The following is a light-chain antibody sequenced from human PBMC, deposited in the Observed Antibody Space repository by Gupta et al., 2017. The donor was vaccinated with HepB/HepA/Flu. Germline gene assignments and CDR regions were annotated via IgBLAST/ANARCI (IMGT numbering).Light chain of an antibody. J-gene: IGKJ1*01. CDR3: QQYNHS. CDR2: KEA. Sequence: THMTQSPSTLSASGGDRVTITCRASQSISTWLAWEQQKSRNAPKLLSYKEANFESGVRSRVRGRGYGTEFTRNLNRMEADDYAHKNGQQYNHSFGQGTKVEIK. CDR1: QSISTW. V-gene: IGKV1-5*03.